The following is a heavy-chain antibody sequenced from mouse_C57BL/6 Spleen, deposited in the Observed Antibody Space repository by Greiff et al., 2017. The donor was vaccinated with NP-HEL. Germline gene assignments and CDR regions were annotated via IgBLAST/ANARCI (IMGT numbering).Heavy chain of an antibody. Sequence: EVNVVESGGGLVQPKGSLKLSCAASGFTFNTYAMHWVRQAPGTGLEWVARIRSKSSNYATYYADSVKDRFTISRDDSQSMLYLQMNNLKTEDTAMYYCVREEIYDGYYGSGFAYWGQGTLVTVSA. CDR3: VREEIYDGYYGSGFAY. CDR2: IRSKSSNYAT. V-gene: IGHV10-3*01. J-gene: IGHJ3*01. D-gene: IGHD2-3*01. CDR1: GFTFNTYA.